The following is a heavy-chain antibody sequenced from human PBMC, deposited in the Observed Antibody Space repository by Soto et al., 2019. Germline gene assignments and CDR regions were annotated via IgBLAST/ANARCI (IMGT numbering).Heavy chain of an antibody. CDR3: TRGHTRRTSLGRGSFIMGKQLDS. J-gene: IGHJ4*02. Sequence: SETLSLTCAMFGGSFSDFYWTWIRQPPGKGLEWIGEISHGGTTKDNPSLRSRVTISVDTSKNQFSLTLTSVTAADTALYYCTRGHTRRTSLGRGSFIMGKQLDSWGQGTLVTVPS. CDR1: GGSFSDFY. CDR2: ISHGGTT. V-gene: IGHV4-34*01. D-gene: IGHD3-10*01.